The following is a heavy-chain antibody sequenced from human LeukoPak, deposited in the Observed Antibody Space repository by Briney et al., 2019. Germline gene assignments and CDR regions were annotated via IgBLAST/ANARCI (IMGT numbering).Heavy chain of an antibody. Sequence: GASVKVSCKASGYTFTSYAMNWVRQAPGQGLEGMGWINTNTGNPTYAQGFTGRFVFSLDTSVSTASLQISSLKAEDTAVYYCARKSVAATPRDIVYQYYSMDVWGKGTTVTVSS. CDR2: INTNTGNP. CDR1: GYTFTSYA. CDR3: ARKSVAATPRDIVYQYYSMDV. J-gene: IGHJ6*03. V-gene: IGHV7-4-1*02. D-gene: IGHD2-15*01.